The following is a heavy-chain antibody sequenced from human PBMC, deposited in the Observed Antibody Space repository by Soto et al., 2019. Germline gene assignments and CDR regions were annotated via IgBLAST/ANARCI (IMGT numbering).Heavy chain of an antibody. V-gene: IGHV4-34*01. CDR1: GGSFRGYY. J-gene: IGHJ5*02. D-gene: IGHD3-16*01. CDR3: ARAVAPYLGTWFDP. Sequence: SATLSLTCAAYGGSFRGYYWSWIRQPPGKGLERIGEINHSGSTNYNPSLKGRVTMSVDKSKNHFSLKLSSVTAADMAVYYCARAVAPYLGTWFDPWGQGTLVTVSS. CDR2: INHSGST.